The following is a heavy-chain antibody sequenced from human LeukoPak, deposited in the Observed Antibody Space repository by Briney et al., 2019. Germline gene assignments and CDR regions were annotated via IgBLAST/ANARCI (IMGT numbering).Heavy chain of an antibody. CDR2: IYYSGST. D-gene: IGHD2-2*01. V-gene: IGHV4-59*08. Sequence: SETLSLTCTVSGGSISSYYWSWIRQPPAKGLEWIGYIYYSGSTNYNPSLKSRVTISVDTSKNQFSLKLSSVTAADTAVYYCARHRLGYCSSTSCPLGAFDIWGQGTMVTVSS. CDR1: GGSISSYY. J-gene: IGHJ3*02. CDR3: ARHRLGYCSSTSCPLGAFDI.